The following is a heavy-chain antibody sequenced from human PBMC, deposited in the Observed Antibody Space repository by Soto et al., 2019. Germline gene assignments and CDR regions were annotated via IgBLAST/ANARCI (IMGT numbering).Heavy chain of an antibody. CDR1: GYTFTSYY. Sequence: ASVKVSCKASGYTFTSYYMHWVRQAPGQGLEWMGIINPSGGSTSYAQKFQGRVTMTRDTSTSTVYMELSSLRSEDTAVYYCARDLPRYDSSGYQTVIFDYWGQGTLVTVSS. D-gene: IGHD3-22*01. V-gene: IGHV1-46*01. CDR3: ARDLPRYDSSGYQTVIFDY. J-gene: IGHJ4*02. CDR2: INPSGGST.